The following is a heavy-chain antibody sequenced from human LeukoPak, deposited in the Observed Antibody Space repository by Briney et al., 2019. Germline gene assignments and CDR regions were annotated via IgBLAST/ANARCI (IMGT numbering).Heavy chain of an antibody. CDR2: ISWNSGSI. V-gene: IGHV3-9*01. CDR3: AKDDHTIFGVPMGFDP. Sequence: GGSLRLSCAASGLTFSSHWMHWVRQAPGKGLEWVSGISWNSGSIGYADSVKGRFTISRDNAKNSLYLQMNSLRAEDTALYYCAKDDHTIFGVPMGFDPWGQGTLVTVSS. J-gene: IGHJ5*02. CDR1: GLTFSSHW. D-gene: IGHD3-3*01.